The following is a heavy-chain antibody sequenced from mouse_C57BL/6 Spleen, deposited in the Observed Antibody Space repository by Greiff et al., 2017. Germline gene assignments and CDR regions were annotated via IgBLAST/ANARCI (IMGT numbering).Heavy chain of an antibody. CDR1: GFTFSDYG. CDR3: ARPGSNYGYYAMDY. Sequence: DVKLVESGGGLVKPGGSLKLSCAASGFTFSDYGMHWVRQAPEQGLEWVAYISSGSSTIYHADTVTGRFTISRDNAKNTLLLQKTSLRSEDPAMYYCARPGSNYGYYAMDYWGQGTSVTVSS. D-gene: IGHD2-5*01. V-gene: IGHV5-17*01. J-gene: IGHJ4*01. CDR2: ISSGSSTI.